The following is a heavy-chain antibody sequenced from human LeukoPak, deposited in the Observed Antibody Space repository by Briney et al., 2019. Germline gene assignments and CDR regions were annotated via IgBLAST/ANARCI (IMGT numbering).Heavy chain of an antibody. CDR3: AKDHSSFSYYYGMDV. CDR1: GFTFSSYG. CDR2: IRYDGSNK. J-gene: IGHJ6*02. D-gene: IGHD3-22*01. Sequence: GGSLRLSCAASGFTFSSYGMHWARQAPGKGLEWVAFIRYDGSNKYYADSVRGRFTISRDNSKNTLYLQMNSLRAEDTAVYYCAKDHSSFSYYYGMDVWGQGTTVTVSS. V-gene: IGHV3-30*02.